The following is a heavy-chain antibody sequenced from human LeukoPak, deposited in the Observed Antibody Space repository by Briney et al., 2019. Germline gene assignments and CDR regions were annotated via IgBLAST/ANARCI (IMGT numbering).Heavy chain of an antibody. Sequence: PSETLSLTCTVSGDSISNYYWSWMRQPPGEGLEWIGYISYSASTNYNPSLKSRVTISVDTSKNQFSLKLSSVTAADTAVYYCARYSSGLWQQPRYDYWGQGTLVTVSS. D-gene: IGHD6-13*01. CDR3: ARYSSGLWQQPRYDY. V-gene: IGHV4-59*08. J-gene: IGHJ4*02. CDR2: ISYSAST. CDR1: GDSISNYY.